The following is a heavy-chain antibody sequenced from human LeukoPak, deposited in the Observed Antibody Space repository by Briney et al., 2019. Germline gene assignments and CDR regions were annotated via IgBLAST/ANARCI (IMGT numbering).Heavy chain of an antibody. J-gene: IGHJ5*02. CDR3: AREPDA. Sequence: PSETLSLTCTVYGGSISGSNYYWGWIRQPPGKGLEWIGTVFHTGSAFYNPSLRSRSFISVDTSKDQFSLKLTSVTAADTAVYYCAREPDAWGQGILVTVSS. V-gene: IGHV4-39*07. CDR1: GGSISGSNYY. CDR2: VFHTGSA.